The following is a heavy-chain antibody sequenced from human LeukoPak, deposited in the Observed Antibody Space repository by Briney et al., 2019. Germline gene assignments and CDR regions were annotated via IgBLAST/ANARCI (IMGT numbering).Heavy chain of an antibody. CDR2: IIPIFGKT. D-gene: IGHD2-8*02. Sequence: ASVKASCKASGGTFISYAMSWVRQAPGQGLEWMGGIIPIFGKTNYAQKFQGRVTITTDESTSTAYMELSSLRSEDTAVYYCATAPTGYYYYYMDVWGKGTTVTVSS. J-gene: IGHJ6*03. V-gene: IGHV1-69*05. CDR1: GGTFISYA. CDR3: ATAPTGYYYYYMDV.